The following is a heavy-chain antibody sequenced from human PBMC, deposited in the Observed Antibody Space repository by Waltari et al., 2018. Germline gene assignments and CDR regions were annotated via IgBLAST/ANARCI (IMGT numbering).Heavy chain of an antibody. J-gene: IGHJ4*02. CDR3: ARVDGDYLGHYFDY. V-gene: IGHV4-38-2*01. D-gene: IGHD4-17*01. CDR1: GYSISSGYY. CDR2: IYHSGST. Sequence: QVQLQESGPGLVKPSETLSLTCAVSGYSISSGYYWGWIRQPPGKGLEWIGSIYHSGSTYYNPSLKSRVTISVDTSKNQFSLKLSSVTAADTAVYYCARVDGDYLGHYFDYWGQGTLVTVSS.